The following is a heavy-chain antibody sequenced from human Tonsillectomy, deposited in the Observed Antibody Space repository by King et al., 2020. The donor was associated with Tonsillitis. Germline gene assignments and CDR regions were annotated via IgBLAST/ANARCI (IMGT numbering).Heavy chain of an antibody. CDR3: VKDRGGTAMVLASYYFDY. J-gene: IGHJ4*02. D-gene: IGHD5-18*01. CDR2: ISSNGGST. Sequence: ERQLVQSGGGLVQPGGSLRLSCSASGFTFSSYAMHWVRQAPGKGLEYVSAISSNGGSTYYADSVKGRFTISRDNSKNTLYLQMSSLRAEDTAVYYCVKDRGGTAMVLASYYFDYWGQGTLVTVSS. CDR1: GFTFSSYA. V-gene: IGHV3-64D*06.